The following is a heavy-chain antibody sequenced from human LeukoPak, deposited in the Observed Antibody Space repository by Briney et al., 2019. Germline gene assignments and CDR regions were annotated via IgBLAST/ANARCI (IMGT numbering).Heavy chain of an antibody. V-gene: IGHV4-30-2*01. CDR2: IYHSGST. D-gene: IGHD1-20*01. CDR3: ARAGLTGQFDY. J-gene: IGHJ4*02. CDR1: GGSISSGGYS. Sequence: SQTLSLTCAVSGGSISSGGYSWSWIRQPPGKGLEWIGYIYHSGSTYYNPPLKSRVTISVDRSKNQFSLKLSSVTAADTAVYYCARAGLTGQFDYWGQGTLVTVSS.